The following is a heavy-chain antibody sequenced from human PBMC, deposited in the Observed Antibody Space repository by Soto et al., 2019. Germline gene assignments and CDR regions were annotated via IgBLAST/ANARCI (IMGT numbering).Heavy chain of an antibody. CDR2: IYYSGST. CDR1: GGSISSYY. Sequence: PSETLSLTCTVSGGSISSYYWSWIRQPPGKGLEWIGYIYYSGSTNYNPSLKSRVTISVDTSKNQFSLKLSSVTAADTAVYYCARARRGDSGYDSYYYNGMDVRGQGTTVTVSS. V-gene: IGHV4-59*01. J-gene: IGHJ6*02. CDR3: ARARRGDSGYDSYYYNGMDV. D-gene: IGHD5-12*01.